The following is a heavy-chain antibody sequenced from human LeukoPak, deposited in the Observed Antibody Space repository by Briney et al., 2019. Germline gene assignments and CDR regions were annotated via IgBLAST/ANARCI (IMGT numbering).Heavy chain of an antibody. J-gene: IGHJ4*02. CDR2: INHSGST. CDR3: ARGPNSSGWSFDY. Sequence: SETLSLTCAVYGGSFSGYYWSWIRQPPGKGLEWIGEINHSGSTNYNPSLKSRVTISVDTSKNQSSLKLSSVTAADTAVYYCARGPNSSGWSFDYWGQGTLVTVSS. V-gene: IGHV4-34*01. CDR1: GGSFSGYY. D-gene: IGHD6-19*01.